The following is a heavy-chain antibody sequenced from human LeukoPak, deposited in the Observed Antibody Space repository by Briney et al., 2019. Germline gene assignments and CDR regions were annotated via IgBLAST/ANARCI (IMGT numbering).Heavy chain of an antibody. CDR2: IYTSGST. Sequence: SETLSLTCTVSGGSISSGSYYWSWIRQPAGKGLEWNGRIYTSGSTNYNPSLKSRVTISVDTSKNQFSLKLSSVTAADTAVYYCATVAVAGTSYYYYYMDVSGKGTTVTVSS. J-gene: IGHJ6*03. CDR3: ATVAVAGTSYYYYYMDV. D-gene: IGHD6-19*01. CDR1: GGSISSGSYY. V-gene: IGHV4-61*02.